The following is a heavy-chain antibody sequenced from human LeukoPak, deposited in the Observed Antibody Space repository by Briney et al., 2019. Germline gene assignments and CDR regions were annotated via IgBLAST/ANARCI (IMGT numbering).Heavy chain of an antibody. D-gene: IGHD2-2*01. Sequence: GGSLRLSCAASGFTFSSYEMNWVRQAPGKGLEWVPYISSSGSTIHYADSVKGRFTISRDNAKNSLYLQMNSLRAEDTAVYYCARWHCSSTSCQDYYYGMDVWGQGTTVTVSS. V-gene: IGHV3-48*03. CDR3: ARWHCSSTSCQDYYYGMDV. J-gene: IGHJ6*02. CDR2: ISSSGSTI. CDR1: GFTFSSYE.